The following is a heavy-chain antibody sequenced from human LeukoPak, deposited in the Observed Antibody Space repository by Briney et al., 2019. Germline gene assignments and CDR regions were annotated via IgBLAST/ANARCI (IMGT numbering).Heavy chain of an antibody. CDR1: GFTFSTSW. J-gene: IGHJ4*02. D-gene: IGHD5-12*01. CDR3: ARGYSGYEFGY. CDR2: TKEDGSEE. V-gene: IGHV3-7*04. Sequence: SGGSLRLSCAASGFTFSTSWMNWVRQAPGKGLEWVANTKEDGSEEYYVDSVKGRFTISRDTARKSLYLQMNSLRVEDTAVYYCARGYSGYEFGYWGQGTLVTVSS.